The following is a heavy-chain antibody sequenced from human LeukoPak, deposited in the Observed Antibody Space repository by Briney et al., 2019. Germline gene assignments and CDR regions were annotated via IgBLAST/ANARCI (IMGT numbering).Heavy chain of an antibody. CDR3: ARQSISGSSLSYFDC. Sequence: SETLSLTCTVSGASISSYHWNWIRQPPGKGLEWIGFVYYTGNTEYNPSLKSRVTISVDTSKNQCSLKLSSVTAADTAVYYCARQSISGSSLSYFDCWGQGTLVNVSS. V-gene: IGHV4-59*01. CDR2: VYYTGNT. D-gene: IGHD3-22*01. J-gene: IGHJ4*02. CDR1: GASISSYH.